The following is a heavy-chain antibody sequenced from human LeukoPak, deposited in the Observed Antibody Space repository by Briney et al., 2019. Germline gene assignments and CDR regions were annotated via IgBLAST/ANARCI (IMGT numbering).Heavy chain of an antibody. CDR1: GFTFSSYA. CDR3: AKDLAPTAYSSSFGWFDP. D-gene: IGHD6-13*01. J-gene: IGHJ5*02. Sequence: GGSLRLSCAASGFTFSSYAMSWVRQAPGKGLEWVSAISGSGGSTYYADSVKGRFTISRDNSKNTLYLQMNSLRAEDTAVYYCAKDLAPTAYSSSFGWFDPWGQGTLVTVSS. CDR2: ISGSGGST. V-gene: IGHV3-23*01.